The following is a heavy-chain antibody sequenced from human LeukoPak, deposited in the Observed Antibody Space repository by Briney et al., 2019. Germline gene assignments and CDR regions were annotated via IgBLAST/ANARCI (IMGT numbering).Heavy chain of an antibody. CDR3: ARGGGYYYGSEDNWFDP. J-gene: IGHJ5*02. Sequence: SETLSLTCTVSGGSISSYYWSWIRQPPGKGLEWIGYIYYSGSTNYNPSLKSRVTISVDTSKNQFSLKLSSVTAADTAVYYCARGGGYYYGSEDNWFDPWGQGTLVTVSS. CDR1: GGSISSYY. CDR2: IYYSGST. D-gene: IGHD3-10*01. V-gene: IGHV4-59*01.